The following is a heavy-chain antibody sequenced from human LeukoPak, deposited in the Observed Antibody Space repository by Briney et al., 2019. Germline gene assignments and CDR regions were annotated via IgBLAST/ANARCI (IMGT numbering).Heavy chain of an antibody. CDR1: GGSISSSSYY. CDR3: ARDFGYSSSWTLFDY. CDR2: IYYSGST. V-gene: IGHV4-39*07. D-gene: IGHD6-13*01. J-gene: IGHJ4*02. Sequence: PSETLSLTCTVSGGSISSSSYYWGWIRQPPGKGLEWIGSIYYSGSTYYNPSLKSRVTISVDTSKNQFSLKLSSVTAADTAVYYCARDFGYSSSWTLFDYWGQGTLVTVSS.